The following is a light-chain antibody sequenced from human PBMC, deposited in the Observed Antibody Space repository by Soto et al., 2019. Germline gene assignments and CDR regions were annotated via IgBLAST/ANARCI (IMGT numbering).Light chain of an antibody. CDR3: AAWDVSLVV. CDR1: SSNIGTNT. CDR2: SDN. J-gene: IGLJ2*01. V-gene: IGLV1-44*01. Sequence: QSALTQPPSASGTPGQRVTISCSGSSSNIGTNTVIWYQQLPGAAPKLLIYSDNQRPSGVPDRFSGSKSGTSASLAISGLQSEDEADYYCAAWDVSLVVFGGGTQVTVL.